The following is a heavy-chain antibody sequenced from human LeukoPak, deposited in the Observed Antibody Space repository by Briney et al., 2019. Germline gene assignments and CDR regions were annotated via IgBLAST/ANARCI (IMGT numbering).Heavy chain of an antibody. D-gene: IGHD6-13*01. CDR3: AKTARYSSSWPTRRDYYYMDV. J-gene: IGHJ6*03. V-gene: IGHV3-23*01. CDR1: GFTFSSYA. CDR2: ISGSGGST. Sequence: PGGSLRLSCAASGFTFSSYAMSWLRQAPGKGLEWVSAISGSGGSTYYADSGKGRFTISRDNSKNTLYLQMNSLRAEDTATYYCAKTARYSSSWPTRRDYYYMDVWGKGTTVTVSS.